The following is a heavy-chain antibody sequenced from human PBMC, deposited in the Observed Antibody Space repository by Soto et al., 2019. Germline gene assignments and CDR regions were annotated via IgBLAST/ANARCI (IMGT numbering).Heavy chain of an antibody. D-gene: IGHD2-15*01. V-gene: IGHV1-69*01. CDR2: IIPIFGTA. CDR1: GGTFSSYA. Sequence: QVQLVQSGAEVKKPGSSVKVSCKASGGTFSSYAISWVRQAPGQGLEWMGGIIPIFGTANYARKFQGRVTITADESTSTAYMELSSLRSEDTAVYYCARDLSGGCSGGSCTDFDYWGQGTLVTVSS. J-gene: IGHJ4*02. CDR3: ARDLSGGCSGGSCTDFDY.